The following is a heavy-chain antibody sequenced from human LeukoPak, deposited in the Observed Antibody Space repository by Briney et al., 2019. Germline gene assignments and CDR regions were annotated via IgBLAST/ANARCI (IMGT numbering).Heavy chain of an antibody. CDR1: GYTFTSYG. J-gene: IGHJ4*02. V-gene: IGHV1-46*01. CDR2: INPSGGST. CDR3: ARDGGPEYYYDSSWAFDY. D-gene: IGHD3-22*01. Sequence: ASVKVSCKASGYTFTSYGISWVRQAPGQGLEWMGIINPSGGSTSYAQKFQGRVTMTRDTSTSTVYMELRSLRSEDTAVYYCARDGGPEYYYDSSWAFDYWGQGTLVTVSS.